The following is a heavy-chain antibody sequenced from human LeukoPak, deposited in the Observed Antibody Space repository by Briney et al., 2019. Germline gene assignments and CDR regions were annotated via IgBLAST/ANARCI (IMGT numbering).Heavy chain of an antibody. V-gene: IGHV3-30*02. CDR1: GFTFSSYG. CDR2: IRYDGSNK. D-gene: IGHD2-21*01. CDR3: AKDRGGCRYCGGDWPFDAFGI. Sequence: QTGGSLRLSCAASGFTFSSYGMHWVRQAPGKGLEWVAFIRYDGSNKYYADSVKGRFTISRDNSKNTLYLQMNSLRAEDTAVYYCAKDRGGCRYCGGDWPFDAFGIWGQGTMVTVSS. J-gene: IGHJ3*02.